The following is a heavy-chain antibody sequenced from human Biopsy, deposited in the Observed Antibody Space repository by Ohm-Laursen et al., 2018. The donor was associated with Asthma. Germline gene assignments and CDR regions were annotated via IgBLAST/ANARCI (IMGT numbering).Heavy chain of an antibody. CDR1: GYNFISFA. D-gene: IGHD3-9*01. CDR3: ARTYYDFLTGQVKDVFGV. CDR2: VNTGNGDT. Sequence: GASVSCKASGYNFISFAIHWARQAPGQRLEWMGWVNTGNGDTKYSQKFQGRVTITRDTSASTAYMELRSLRSEDTATYYCARTYYDFLTGQVKDVFGVWGQGTMVTVSS. J-gene: IGHJ3*01. V-gene: IGHV1-3*04.